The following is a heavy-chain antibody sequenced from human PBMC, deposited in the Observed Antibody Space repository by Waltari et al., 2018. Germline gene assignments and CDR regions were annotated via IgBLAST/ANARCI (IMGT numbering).Heavy chain of an antibody. CDR2: ISAYSGYK. V-gene: IGHV3-21*02. CDR1: GFMFEGYT. D-gene: IGHD4-17*01. J-gene: IGHJ4*02. Sequence: EVELLESGGGQVKPGESLRHSCVGSGFMFEGYTMTWVRQAPGKGLEWVASISAYSGYKYYADSVEGRFTVSRDNGQKSLFLQMSRLTAADTGVYYCATPHDYGDYVFDYWGRGTLVTVSS. CDR3: ATPHDYGDYVFDY.